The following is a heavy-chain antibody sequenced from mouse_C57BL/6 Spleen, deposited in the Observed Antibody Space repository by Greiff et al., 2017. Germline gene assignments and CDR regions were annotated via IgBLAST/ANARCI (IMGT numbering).Heavy chain of an antibody. CDR3: ARGGSGLYYAMDY. CDR2: INYDGSST. J-gene: IGHJ4*01. V-gene: IGHV5-16*01. Sequence: EVMLVESEGGLVQPGSSMKLSCTASGFTFSDYYMAWVRQVPEKGLEWVANINYDGSSTYYLDSLKSRFIISRDNAKNILYLQMSSLKSEDTATYYCARGGSGLYYAMDYWGQGTSVTVSS. CDR1: GFTFSDYY. D-gene: IGHD1-1*01.